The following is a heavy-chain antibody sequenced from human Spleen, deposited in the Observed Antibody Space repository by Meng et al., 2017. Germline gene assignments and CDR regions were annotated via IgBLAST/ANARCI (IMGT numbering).Heavy chain of an antibody. CDR3: ARHVRSSGWYLLAADYYYGMDV. D-gene: IGHD6-19*01. CDR1: GFTFSSYW. J-gene: IGHJ6*02. V-gene: IGHV3-7*01. Sequence: GESLKISCAASGFTFSSYWMSWVRQAPGKGLEWVANIKQDGSEKYYVDSVKGRFTISRDNAKNSLYLQMNSLRAEDTAVYYCARHVRSSGWYLLAADYYYGMDVWGQGTTVTVSS. CDR2: IKQDGSEK.